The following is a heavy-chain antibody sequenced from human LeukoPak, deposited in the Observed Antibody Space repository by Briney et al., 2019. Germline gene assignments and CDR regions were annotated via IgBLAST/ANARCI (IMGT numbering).Heavy chain of an antibody. D-gene: IGHD6-19*01. CDR2: ISYDGSNK. CDR1: GFTFSSYA. V-gene: IGHV3-30-3*01. J-gene: IGHJ4*02. Sequence: GGSLRLSCAASGFTFSSYAVHWVRQAPGKGLEWVAVISYDGSNKYYADSVKGRFTISRDNSKNTLYLQMNSLRAEDTAVYYCARDIYPYSSGWHFDYWGQGTLVTVSS. CDR3: ARDIYPYSSGWHFDY.